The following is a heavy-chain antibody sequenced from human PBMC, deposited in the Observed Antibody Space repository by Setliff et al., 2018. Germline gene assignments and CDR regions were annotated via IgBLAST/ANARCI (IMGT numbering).Heavy chain of an antibody. CDR2: IWDDGGNK. V-gene: IGHV3-33*08. CDR1: GFTFSTYR. Sequence: LRLSCAASGFTFSTYRMHWVRQAPGKGLEWVAVIWDDGGNKYHADSVKGRFTISRDNSKNTLYLQMNSLRPEDTAVYYCARGRNIAARLLDSWGQGTLVTVS. J-gene: IGHJ4*02. CDR3: ARGRNIAARLLDS. D-gene: IGHD6-6*01.